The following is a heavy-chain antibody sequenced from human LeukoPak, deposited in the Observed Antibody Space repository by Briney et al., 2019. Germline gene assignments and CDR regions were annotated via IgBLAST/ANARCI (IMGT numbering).Heavy chain of an antibody. V-gene: IGHV3-23*01. Sequence: GGSLRLSCAASGFTFSSYAMSWVRQAPGKGLEWVSAISGSGGSTYYADSVKGRFTISRDNSKNTLYLQMNSLRAEDTAVYYCAKDSPYYGILTGCCSHFGYWGQGTLVTVSS. J-gene: IGHJ4*02. D-gene: IGHD3-9*01. CDR3: AKDSPYYGILTGCCSHFGY. CDR1: GFTFSSYA. CDR2: ISGSGGST.